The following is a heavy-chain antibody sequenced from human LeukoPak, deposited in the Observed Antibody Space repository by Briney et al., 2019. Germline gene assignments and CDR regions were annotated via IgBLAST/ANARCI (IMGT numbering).Heavy chain of an antibody. J-gene: IGHJ4*02. D-gene: IGHD3-10*01. CDR1: GGSISSYY. CDR3: ARTGPYYGSGSWRTYYFDF. V-gene: IGHV4-59*01. Sequence: SETLSLTCTVSGGSISSYYWSWIRQPPGKGLEWIGYIYYSGSTNYNPSLKSRVTISVDTSKNQFSLKLSSVTAADTAVYYCARTGPYYGSGSWRTYYFDFWGQGTLVTVSS. CDR2: IYYSGST.